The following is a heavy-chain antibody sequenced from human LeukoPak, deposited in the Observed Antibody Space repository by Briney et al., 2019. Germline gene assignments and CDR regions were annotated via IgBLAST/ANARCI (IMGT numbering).Heavy chain of an antibody. J-gene: IGHJ4*02. CDR1: GFTFSDYW. CDR3: ARSAAGLDY. V-gene: IGHV3-74*01. Sequence: PGGSLRLSCAASGFTFSDYWMHWVRQVPGKGLVWVSRINDDGRSTSEAVSVKGRFTISRDNAKSTLYLQMNSLRVEDTAIYYCARSAAGLDYWGQGTLVTVSS. D-gene: IGHD6-13*01. CDR2: INDDGRST.